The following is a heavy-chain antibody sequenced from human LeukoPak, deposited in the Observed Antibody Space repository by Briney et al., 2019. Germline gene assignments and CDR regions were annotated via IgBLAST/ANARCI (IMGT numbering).Heavy chain of an antibody. CDR3: ARVRDGYNPDFDY. CDR2: ISAYNGNT. Sequence: AXVKVSCKASGYTFTSYGISWVRQAPGQGLEGMGWISAYNGNTNYAQKLEGRVTMTTDTSTSTAYMELRSLRSDDTAVYYCARVRDGYNPDFDYWGQGTLVTVSS. J-gene: IGHJ4*02. D-gene: IGHD5-24*01. CDR1: GYTFTSYG. V-gene: IGHV1-18*01.